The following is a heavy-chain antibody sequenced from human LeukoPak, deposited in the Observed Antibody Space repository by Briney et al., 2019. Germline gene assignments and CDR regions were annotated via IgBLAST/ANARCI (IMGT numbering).Heavy chain of an antibody. J-gene: IGHJ2*01. D-gene: IGHD5-24*01. Sequence: ASVKVSCKASGYNFEILGISWVRQAPGQGLEWMGWISAYAGNTDTAQKFEDRVTMTSDTSTNTAYMDLRNLTSDDTAVYYCTRTLGVLTVDRATGFDLWGRGTLVTVSS. V-gene: IGHV1-18*04. CDR2: ISAYAGNT. CDR1: GYNFEILG. CDR3: TRTLGVLTVDRATGFDL.